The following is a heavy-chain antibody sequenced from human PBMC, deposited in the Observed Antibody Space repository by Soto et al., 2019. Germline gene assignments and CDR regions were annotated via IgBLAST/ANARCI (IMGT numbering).Heavy chain of an antibody. CDR2: ISYDGSNK. D-gene: IGHD6-19*01. Sequence: QVQLVESGGGVVQPGRSLRLSCAASGFTFSSYGMHWVRQAPGKGLEWVAVISYDGSNKYYADSVKGRFTISRDNSKNTLYLQMNSLGAEDTAVYYCAKQGGPVAGTPYYYYGMDVWGQGTTVTVSS. CDR1: GFTFSSYG. J-gene: IGHJ6*02. V-gene: IGHV3-30*18. CDR3: AKQGGPVAGTPYYYYGMDV.